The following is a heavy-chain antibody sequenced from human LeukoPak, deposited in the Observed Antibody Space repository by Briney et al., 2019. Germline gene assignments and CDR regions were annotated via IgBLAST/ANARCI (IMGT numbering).Heavy chain of an antibody. D-gene: IGHD3/OR15-3a*01. CDR2: INSDGTNT. CDR1: GFTFSSYG. V-gene: IGHV3-74*01. CDR3: ARDKGNYDFVRRKNYYYMDV. J-gene: IGHJ6*03. Sequence: GGSLRLSCAASGFTFSSYGMHWVRQAPGKGLVWVSRINSDGTNTNYADSVKGRFTISRDNAKNTLYLQMNSLRAEDTAVYYCARDKGNYDFVRRKNYYYMDVWGKGTTVTITS.